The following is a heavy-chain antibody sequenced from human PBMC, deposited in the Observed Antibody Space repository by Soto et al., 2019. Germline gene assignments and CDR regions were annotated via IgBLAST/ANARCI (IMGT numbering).Heavy chain of an antibody. CDR1: GFTFSSYS. Sequence: EVQLVESGGGLVKPGGSLSLSCAASGFTFSSYSMNWVRQAPGKGREWVSSISSSSRYIYYAASVKGRFTISRDDAKNSLYPQKNSLRAEDTAVYYCASSPTPKLFNPWVRGTLVTVSS. V-gene: IGHV3-21*01. J-gene: IGHJ5*02. CDR3: ASSPTPKLFNP. CDR2: ISSSSRYI.